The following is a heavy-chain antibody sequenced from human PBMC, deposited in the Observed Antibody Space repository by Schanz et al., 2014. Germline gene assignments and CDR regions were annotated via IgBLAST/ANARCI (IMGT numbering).Heavy chain of an antibody. V-gene: IGHV4-61*02. CDR3: ARDTTWRLDL. CDR1: GGSIRSGTYY. CDR2: VFPNGIT. Sequence: QVQLQESGPGLVKPSQTLSLTCTVFGGSIRSGTYYWSWIRQPAGKALEWVGRVFPNGITNYNPSLKSRIPISLDTSKNQFSRPLTSLTAADTAVYYCARDTTWRLDLWGRGTLVTVSS. J-gene: IGHJ2*01. D-gene: IGHD1-1*01.